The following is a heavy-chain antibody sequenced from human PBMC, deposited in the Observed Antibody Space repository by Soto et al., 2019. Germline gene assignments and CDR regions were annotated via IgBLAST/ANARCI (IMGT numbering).Heavy chain of an antibody. CDR1: GYTFTSYD. CDR3: ARGFTARRGYSYGYFGY. D-gene: IGHD5-18*01. J-gene: IGHJ4*02. CDR2: MNPNSGNT. Sequence: GASVKVSCKASGYTFTSYDINWVRQATGQGLEWMGWMNPNSGNTGYAQKFQGRVTMTRNTSISTAYMELSSLRSEDTAVYYCARGFTARRGYSYGYFGYWGQGTLVTSPQ. V-gene: IGHV1-8*01.